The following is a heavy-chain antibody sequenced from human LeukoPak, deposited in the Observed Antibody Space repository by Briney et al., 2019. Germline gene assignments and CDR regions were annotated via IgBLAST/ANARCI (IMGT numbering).Heavy chain of an antibody. CDR3: ARDQLGDGDYLFDS. V-gene: IGHV3-74*01. CDR1: GFTFSSYW. J-gene: IGHJ4*02. CDR2: INGDGSST. D-gene: IGHD4-17*01. Sequence: GGSLRLSCAASGFTFSSYWMHWVRQAPGKGPVWVSRINGDGSSTTYADSVKGRFTISRDNARNTLFLQMNSLRAEDTAVYYCARDQLGDGDYLFDSWGQGILVTVSS.